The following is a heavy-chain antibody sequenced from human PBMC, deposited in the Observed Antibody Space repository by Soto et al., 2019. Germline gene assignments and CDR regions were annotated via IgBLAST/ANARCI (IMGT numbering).Heavy chain of an antibody. V-gene: IGHV4-34*01. J-gene: IGHJ4*02. CDR3: ARGLVRYFDWFPPGYFDY. CDR2: INHSGST. Sequence: SETLSLTCAVYGGSFSGYYWSWIRQPPGKGLEWIGEINHSGSTNYNPSLKSRVTISVDTSKNQFSLKLSSVTAADTAVYYCARGLVRYFDWFPPGYFDYWGQGTLVPVSS. CDR1: GGSFSGYY. D-gene: IGHD3-9*01.